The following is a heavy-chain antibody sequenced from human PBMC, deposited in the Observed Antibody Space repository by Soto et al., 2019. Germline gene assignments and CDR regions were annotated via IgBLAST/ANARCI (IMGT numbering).Heavy chain of an antibody. V-gene: IGHV2-5*02. Sequence: QITLKESGPTLVKPTQTLTLTCTFFGFSLSTSGVGVGWIRQPPGKALEWLAVIYWDDDKGYSPSLKNRLTITKDTSKNQVVLTMTNMDPVDTATYYCAHTVGLVVVTSEDEYFQHWGQGTQVTVSS. J-gene: IGHJ1*01. CDR2: IYWDDDK. D-gene: IGHD2-15*01. CDR3: AHTVGLVVVTSEDEYFQH. CDR1: GFSLSTSGVG.